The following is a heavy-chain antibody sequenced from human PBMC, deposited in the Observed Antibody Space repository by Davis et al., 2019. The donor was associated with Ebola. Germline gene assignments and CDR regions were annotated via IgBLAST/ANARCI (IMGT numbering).Heavy chain of an antibody. CDR3: ARSYSIVLPNV. Sequence: GESLKISCKGSGYSFTSYWIGWVRQAPGQGLEWMGIINPSGGSTSYAQKFQGRVTMTRDTSTSTVYMELSSLRAEDTAVYYCARSYSIVLPNVWGQGTTVTVSS. V-gene: IGHV1-46*01. CDR2: INPSGGST. J-gene: IGHJ6*02. D-gene: IGHD3-3*02. CDR1: GYSFTSYW.